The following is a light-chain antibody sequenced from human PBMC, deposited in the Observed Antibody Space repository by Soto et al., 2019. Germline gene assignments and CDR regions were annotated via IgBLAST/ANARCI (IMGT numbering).Light chain of an antibody. J-gene: IGKJ1*01. CDR2: DAS. CDR3: QQYETSQWT. V-gene: IGKV3D-20*01. CDR1: QRLTNNY. Sequence: EIVLTQSPATLSLSPGERATLSCGASQRLTNNYLAWYHQKPGLAPRLLIYDASRRANGIPDRFSGSGSGTDFTLTISRLEPEDFAVYYCQQYETSQWTFGQGTKVEI.